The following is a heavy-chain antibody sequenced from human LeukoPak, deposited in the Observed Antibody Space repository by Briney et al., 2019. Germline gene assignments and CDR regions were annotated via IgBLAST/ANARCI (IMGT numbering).Heavy chain of an antibody. CDR1: GFTFSNYV. Sequence: GGSLRLSCAASGFTFSNYVMHWVRQAPGKGLEWVALISYDGNNKDYADSVKGRFTISSDNSKNTLYLQMNSLRAEDTAVYYCARDQRGRTGSIMMAVLITGFDYWGQGTLVTASS. CDR3: ARDQRGRTGSIMMAVLITGFDY. D-gene: IGHD3-22*01. CDR2: ISYDGNNK. V-gene: IGHV3-30*14. J-gene: IGHJ4*02.